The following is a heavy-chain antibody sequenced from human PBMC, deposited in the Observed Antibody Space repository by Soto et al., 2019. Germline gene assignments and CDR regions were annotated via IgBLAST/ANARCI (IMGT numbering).Heavy chain of an antibody. D-gene: IGHD6-19*01. V-gene: IGHV3-23*01. Sequence: GGSLRLSCAASGFTFSSYAMSWVRQAPGKGLEWVSAIIGSGARKYYADSRKGRFTISRDNSKNTLYLQMNSLRAEDTAVYYCAKDHPKYSSGWYGGATGYWGQGTLVTVSS. J-gene: IGHJ4*02. CDR1: GFTFSSYA. CDR3: AKDHPKYSSGWYGGATGY. CDR2: IIGSGARK.